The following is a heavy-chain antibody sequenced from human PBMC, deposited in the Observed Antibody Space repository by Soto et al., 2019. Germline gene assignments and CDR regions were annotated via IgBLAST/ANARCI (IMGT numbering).Heavy chain of an antibody. CDR1: GFTFSDYY. CDR2: ISSASDYS. D-gene: IGHD4-4*01. CDR3: ARHDYSNEHWFDT. J-gene: IGHJ5*02. Sequence: AGGSLRLSCTASGFTFSDYYMSWIRQAPGKGLEWISYISSASDYSTYADSVKGRFTISRDNAKNSLYLQLNNVRPDDTALYFCARHDYSNEHWFDTWGLGTAVTVS. V-gene: IGHV3-11*06.